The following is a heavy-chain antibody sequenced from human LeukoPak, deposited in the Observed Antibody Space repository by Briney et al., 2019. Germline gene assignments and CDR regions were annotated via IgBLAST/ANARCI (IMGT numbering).Heavy chain of an antibody. CDR1: GFTFSSYA. CDR3: ARVPRHSGCDQDY. J-gene: IGHJ4*02. V-gene: IGHV3-30-3*01. CDR2: ISYDGSNK. D-gene: IGHD5-12*01. Sequence: GGSLRLSCAASGFTFSSYAMHWVRQAQGKGLGWVAVISYDGSNKYYADSVKGRFTIPRDNSKNTLYLQMNSLRAEDTAVYYCARVPRHSGCDQDYWGQGTLVTVSS.